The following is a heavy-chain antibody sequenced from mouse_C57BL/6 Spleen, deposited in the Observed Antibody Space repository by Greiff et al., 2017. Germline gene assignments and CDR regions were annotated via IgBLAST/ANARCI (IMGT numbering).Heavy chain of an antibody. CDR2: INYDGSST. D-gene: IGHD1-1*01. CDR3: ARVLYYGSSFYAMDY. Sequence: KLVESEGGLVQPGSSMKLSCTASGFTFSDYYMAWVRQVPEKGLEWVANINYDGSSTYYLDSLKSRFIISRDNAKNILYLQMRSLKSEDTATYYCARVLYYGSSFYAMDYWGQGTSVTVSS. CDR1: GFTFSDYY. J-gene: IGHJ4*01. V-gene: IGHV5-16*01.